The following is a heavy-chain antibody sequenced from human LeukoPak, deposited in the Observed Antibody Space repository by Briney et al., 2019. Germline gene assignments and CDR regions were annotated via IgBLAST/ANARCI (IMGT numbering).Heavy chain of an antibody. J-gene: IGHJ5*02. CDR3: ARVMYLAADH. Sequence: SETLSLTCAVYGGSFSDYFWNWVRQPPGKGLEWIGEINHGGGTRYNPSLKSRATISVDTSKKQFSLKLSSVTAADTAVYYCARVMYLAADHWGQGTLVTVSS. D-gene: IGHD2-8*01. CDR2: INHGGGT. CDR1: GGSFSDYF. V-gene: IGHV4-34*01.